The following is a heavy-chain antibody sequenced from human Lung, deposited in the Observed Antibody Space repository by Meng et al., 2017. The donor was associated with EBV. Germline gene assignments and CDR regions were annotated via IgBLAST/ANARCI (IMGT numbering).Heavy chain of an antibody. J-gene: IGHJ4*02. CDR1: GGSITSGGYS. D-gene: IGHD4-11*01. Sequence: QLQESGSGLVKPSQTLSLTCGGSGGSITSGGYSWTWIRQHPGKGLEWIGYIYYSGSTYYNPSLKSRVTISVDTSKNQFSLKLSSVTAADTAVYYCAATVNDGYFDYWGQGTLVTVSS. CDR3: AATVNDGYFDY. CDR2: IYYSGST. V-gene: IGHV4-31*11.